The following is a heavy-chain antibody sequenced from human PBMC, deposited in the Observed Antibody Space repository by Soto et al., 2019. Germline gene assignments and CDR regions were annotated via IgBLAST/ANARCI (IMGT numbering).Heavy chain of an antibody. CDR2: ISGSGGST. D-gene: IGHD1-7*01. CDR1: GYTFNNYA. CDR3: AKDGFTGTTPYFFDY. Sequence: GGSLRLSCAASGYTFNNYAMSWVRQAPGKGLEWISAISGSGGSTYYADSVKGRFTISRDNSKNTLYLQMNNLRAEDTALYYCAKDGFTGTTPYFFDYWGQGTPVTVSS. J-gene: IGHJ4*02. V-gene: IGHV3-23*01.